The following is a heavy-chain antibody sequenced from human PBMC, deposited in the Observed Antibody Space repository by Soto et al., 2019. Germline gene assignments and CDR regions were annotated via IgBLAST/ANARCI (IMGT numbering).Heavy chain of an antibody. D-gene: IGHD1-26*01. Sequence: QVQLVESGGGVVQPGRSLRLSCAASGFTFSSYAMHWVSQAPGKGLEWVAVISYDGSNKYYADSVKGRFTISRDNSKNTLYLQMNSLRAEDTAVYYCARERWEQNWFHPWGQGTLVTVSS. CDR1: GFTFSSYA. V-gene: IGHV3-30-3*01. CDR2: ISYDGSNK. CDR3: ARERWEQNWFHP. J-gene: IGHJ5*02.